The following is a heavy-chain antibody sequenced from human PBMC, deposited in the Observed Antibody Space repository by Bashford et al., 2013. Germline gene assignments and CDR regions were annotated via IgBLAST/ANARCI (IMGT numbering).Heavy chain of an antibody. Sequence: VASVKVSCKASGYTFTGYYMHWVRQAPGQGLEWMGRINPNSGGTKYAQKFQGRVTMTRDTSISTAYMELSRLRSDDTAVYYCARRYYSGSGSPYDYYGMDVWGQGTTVTVSS. D-gene: IGHD3-10*01. CDR3: ARRYYSGSGSPYDYYGMDV. CDR2: INPNSGGT. V-gene: IGHV1-2*02. J-gene: IGHJ6*02. CDR1: GYTFTGYY.